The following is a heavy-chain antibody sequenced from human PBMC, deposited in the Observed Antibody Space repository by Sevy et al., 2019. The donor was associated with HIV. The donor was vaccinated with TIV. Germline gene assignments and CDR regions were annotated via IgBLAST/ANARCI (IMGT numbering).Heavy chain of an antibody. CDR3: AKESGSYGTTAFDI. Sequence: GGSLRLSCAASGFTFSSYGMHWVRQAPGKGLEWVAVISYDGSNKYYADSVKGRFTISRDNSKNRLYLQMNSLRAEDTAVYYCAKESGSYGTTAFDIWGQGTMVTVSS. D-gene: IGHD1-26*01. J-gene: IGHJ3*02. V-gene: IGHV3-30*18. CDR1: GFTFSSYG. CDR2: ISYDGSNK.